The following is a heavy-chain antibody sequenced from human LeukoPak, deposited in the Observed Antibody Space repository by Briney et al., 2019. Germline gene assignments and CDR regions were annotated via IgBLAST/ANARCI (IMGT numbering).Heavy chain of an antibody. CDR2: IYPGDSDT. J-gene: IGHJ5*02. CDR1: GYGFTRYW. D-gene: IGHD6-13*01. V-gene: IGHV5-51*01. Sequence: GESLKISCKGSGYGFTRYWNGWVRQMTGKGMEWMGIIYPGDSDTRYSPSFQGQVTISADKSISTAYLQWSSLKASDTAMYYCASQYSSSWYEGFDPWGQGTLVTVSS. CDR3: ASQYSSSWYEGFDP.